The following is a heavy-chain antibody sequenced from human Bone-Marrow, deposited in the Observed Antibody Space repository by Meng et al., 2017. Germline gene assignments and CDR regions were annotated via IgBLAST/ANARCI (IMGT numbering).Heavy chain of an antibody. V-gene: IGHV1-46*01. CDR1: GYIFTNYY. J-gene: IGHJ4*02. CDR3: ARAGRGERWLVPPDY. CDR2: INPSGGTT. Sequence: ASVKVSCKASGYIFTNYYIHWVRQAPGQGLEWMGVINPSGGTTSYAQKFQGRVTMTRDTYTTTVYLELSSMRSEDTAVYYCARAGRGERWLVPPDYWGQGTLVTVSS. D-gene: IGHD6-19*01.